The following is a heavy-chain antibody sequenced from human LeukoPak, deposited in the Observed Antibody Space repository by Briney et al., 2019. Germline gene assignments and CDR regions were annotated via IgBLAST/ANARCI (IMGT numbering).Heavy chain of an antibody. Sequence: SETLSLTCSVSGGSISTYYWSWIRRPPGKGLECIGYNYYSGSTNYNPSLKSRVTISVDTSKNQFSLKLTSVTAADTAVYYCARSSGYDAYYFDYWGQGTLVTVSS. D-gene: IGHD5-12*01. CDR3: ARSSGYDAYYFDY. CDR2: NYYSGST. CDR1: GGSISTYY. V-gene: IGHV4-59*08. J-gene: IGHJ4*02.